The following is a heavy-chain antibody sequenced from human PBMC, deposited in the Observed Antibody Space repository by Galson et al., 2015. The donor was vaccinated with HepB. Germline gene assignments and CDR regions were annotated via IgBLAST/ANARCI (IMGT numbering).Heavy chain of an antibody. V-gene: IGHV3-30*04. Sequence: SLRLSCAASGFTFSSYAMHWVRQAPGKGLEWVAVISYYGSNKYYADSVKGRFTISRDNSKNTLYLQMNSLRAEDTAVYYCARASISFGDLLGRYYGMDVWGQGTTVTVSS. J-gene: IGHJ6*02. D-gene: IGHD3-10*01. CDR3: ARASISFGDLLGRYYGMDV. CDR1: GFTFSSYA. CDR2: ISYYGSNK.